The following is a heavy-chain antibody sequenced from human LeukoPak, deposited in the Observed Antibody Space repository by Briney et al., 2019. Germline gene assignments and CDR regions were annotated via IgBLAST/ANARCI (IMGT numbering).Heavy chain of an antibody. CDR1: GGTFSSYA. Sequence: SVKVSCKASGGTFSSYAISWVRQAPGQGLEWMGRIIPILGIANYAQKFQGRVTITADESTSTAYMELSSLRSEDTAVYYCAREDYGDYFDYWGQGTLVTVSS. CDR2: IIPILGIA. CDR3: AREDYGDYFDY. V-gene: IGHV1-69*04. D-gene: IGHD4-17*01. J-gene: IGHJ4*02.